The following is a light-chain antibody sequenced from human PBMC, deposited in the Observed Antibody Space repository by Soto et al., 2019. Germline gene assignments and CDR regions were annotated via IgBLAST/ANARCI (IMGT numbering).Light chain of an antibody. CDR1: SSNIGSNT. J-gene: IGLJ2*01. V-gene: IGLV1-44*01. Sequence: QSVLTQPPSASGTPGQRVTISCSGSSSNIGSNTVNWYQQLPGTAPKLLIYSNNQLPSGVPDRFSGSKSGTSASLAISGLQSEDEADYYCAAWDDSLNGQGVFGGGTKLTVL. CDR2: SNN. CDR3: AAWDDSLNGQGV.